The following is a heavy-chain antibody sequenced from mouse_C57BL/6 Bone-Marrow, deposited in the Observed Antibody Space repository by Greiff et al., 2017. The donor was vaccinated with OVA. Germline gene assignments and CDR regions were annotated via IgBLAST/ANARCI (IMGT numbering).Heavy chain of an antibody. V-gene: IGHV1-7*01. CDR3: AIDYYGSSYDYYAMDY. CDR1: GYTFTSYW. Sequence: VQLQQSGAELAKPGASVKLSCKASGYTFTSYWMHWVKQRPGQGLEWIGYINPSSGYTKYNQKFKDKATLTADKSSSTAYMQLSSLTYEDSAVYYCAIDYYGSSYDYYAMDYWGQGTSVTVSS. CDR2: INPSSGYT. D-gene: IGHD1-1*01. J-gene: IGHJ4*01.